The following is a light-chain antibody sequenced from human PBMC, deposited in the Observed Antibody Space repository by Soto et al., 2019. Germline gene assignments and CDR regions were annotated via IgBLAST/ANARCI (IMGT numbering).Light chain of an antibody. J-gene: IGLJ2*01. CDR1: NSDVGTYNY. V-gene: IGLV2-14*01. CDR2: GVS. CDR3: SSYSSSSTLVV. Sequence: QSALTQPASVSGSPGQSITISCAGTNSDVGTYNYVSWYQHHPGKAPKLMIYGVSDRPSGVSNRFSGSKSGNTASLTISGLQAADEADYYCSSYSSSSTLVVFGGGTKLTVL.